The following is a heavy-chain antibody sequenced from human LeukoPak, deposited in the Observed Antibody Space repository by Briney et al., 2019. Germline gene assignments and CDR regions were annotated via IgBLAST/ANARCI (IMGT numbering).Heavy chain of an antibody. D-gene: IGHD5-12*01. Sequence: SVKVSCMASGGTFSSNAITWVRQAPGQGLEWMGGIIPIFRTTNYAQKFQDRVTITADKSTSTAYMELSSLRSEDTAVYYCAKGHLGDGYDRPSAFDIWGQGTMVTVSS. CDR1: GGTFSSNA. CDR2: IIPIFRTT. V-gene: IGHV1-69*06. J-gene: IGHJ3*02. CDR3: AKGHLGDGYDRPSAFDI.